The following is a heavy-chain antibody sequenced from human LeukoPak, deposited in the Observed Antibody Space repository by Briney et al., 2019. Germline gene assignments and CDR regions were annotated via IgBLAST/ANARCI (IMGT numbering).Heavy chain of an antibody. CDR3: ARRDFCSGYYDY. D-gene: IGHD3-3*01. V-gene: IGHV4-61*02. CDR2: IYTSGST. J-gene: IGHJ4*02. CDR1: GGSISSGSYY. Sequence: PSETLSLTCTVSGGSISSGSYYWSWIRQPAGKGLEWIGRIYTSGSTNYNPSLKSRVTISVDTFKNQFSLKLSSVTAADTAVYYCARRDFCSGYYDYWGQGTLVTVSS.